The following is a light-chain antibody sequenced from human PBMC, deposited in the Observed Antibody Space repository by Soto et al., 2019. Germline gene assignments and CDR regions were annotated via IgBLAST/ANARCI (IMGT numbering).Light chain of an antibody. CDR1: SSNLGSNV. J-gene: IGLJ1*01. CDR2: SNT. Sequence: QSALTQPPSASGTPGQRVTIACSGSSSNLGSNVVNWYQQLPGTAPKLLIYSNTQRPSGVPDRFSGSKADTSASLAISGLQSEDEADYYCAAWDDSLNGPVFGTGTKVTVL. CDR3: AAWDDSLNGPV. V-gene: IGLV1-44*01.